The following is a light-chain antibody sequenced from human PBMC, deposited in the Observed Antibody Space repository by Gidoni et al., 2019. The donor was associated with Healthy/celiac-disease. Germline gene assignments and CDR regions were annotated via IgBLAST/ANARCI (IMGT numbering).Light chain of an antibody. CDR3: QAWDSTTAVV. J-gene: IGLJ2*01. Sequence: SSELPQPPPVSVSPGQTARITCSGDHLGAKYACWYQPKPGQSPVLVISQDSQRPSGIPERFSGSPSGHTATLTLSGTQAMDEADYSCQAWDSTTAVVFGGGTKLPVL. CDR1: HLGAKY. CDR2: QDS. V-gene: IGLV3-1*01.